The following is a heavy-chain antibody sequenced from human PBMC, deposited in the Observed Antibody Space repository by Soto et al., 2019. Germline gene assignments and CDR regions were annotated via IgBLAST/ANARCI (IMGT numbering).Heavy chain of an antibody. Sequence: GGSLRLSCAASGLKSVDYAMGWVRQAPGKGLEWVAAISGTGARTFYDDSVKGRFTISRDNSRSTLYLQMNSLRAEDTAVYYCAKDCSGGSCYNWFDPWGQGTLVTVSS. CDR2: ISGTGART. V-gene: IGHV3-23*01. CDR3: AKDCSGGSCYNWFDP. J-gene: IGHJ5*02. D-gene: IGHD2-15*01. CDR1: GLKSVDYA.